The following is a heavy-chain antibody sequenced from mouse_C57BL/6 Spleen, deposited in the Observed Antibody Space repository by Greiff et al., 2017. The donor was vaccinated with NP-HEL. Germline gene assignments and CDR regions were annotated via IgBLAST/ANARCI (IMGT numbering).Heavy chain of an antibody. CDR2: IDPETGGT. V-gene: IGHV1-15*01. CDR3: TLYYYGSSTFAY. CDR1: GYTFTDYE. Sequence: QVHVKQSGAELVRPGASVTLSCKASGYTFTDYEMHWVKQTPVHGLEWIGAIDPETGGTAYNQKFKGKAILTADKSSSTAYMELRSLTSEDSAVYYCTLYYYGSSTFAYWGQGTLVTVSA. J-gene: IGHJ3*01. D-gene: IGHD1-1*01.